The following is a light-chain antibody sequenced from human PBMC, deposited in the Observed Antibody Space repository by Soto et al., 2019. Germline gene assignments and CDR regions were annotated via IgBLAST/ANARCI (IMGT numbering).Light chain of an antibody. J-gene: IGLJ2*01. Sequence: QSALTQPASVSGSPGQSITISCTGTSSDVGGYNYVSWYQQHPGKAPKLMIYDVSNRPSGVSNSFSGSKSGNTASLTISGLQAEDEADYYCRSYTSSSTLVVFGGGTKLTVL. V-gene: IGLV2-14*01. CDR1: SSDVGGYNY. CDR2: DVS. CDR3: RSYTSSSTLVV.